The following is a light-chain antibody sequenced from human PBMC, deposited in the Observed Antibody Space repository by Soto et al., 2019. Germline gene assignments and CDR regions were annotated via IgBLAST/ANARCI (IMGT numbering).Light chain of an antibody. CDR1: SSDVGGYNY. V-gene: IGLV2-11*01. CDR3: CSYAGRYSV. CDR2: DVS. J-gene: IGLJ1*01. Sequence: QSVLTQPRSVSGSPGQSVTISCTGTSSDVGGYNYVSWYQQHPGKAPKLMIYDVSKRPSGVPDRFSGSKSGNTASLTISGLQAEDEADYYCCSYAGRYSVFGTGTKVTVL.